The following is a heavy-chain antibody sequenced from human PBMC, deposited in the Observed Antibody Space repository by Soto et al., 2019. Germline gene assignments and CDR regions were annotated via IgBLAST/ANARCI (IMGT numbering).Heavy chain of an antibody. CDR3: TIPLIVVVVAATPNAFDI. J-gene: IGHJ3*02. CDR1: GFTFGDYA. CDR2: IRSKAYGGTT. D-gene: IGHD2-15*01. Sequence: GGSLRLSCTASGFTFGDYAMSWFRQAPGKGLEWVGFIRSKAYGGTTEYAASVKGRFTISRDDSKSIAYLQMNSLKTEDTAVYYCTIPLIVVVVAATPNAFDIWGQGTMVTVSS. V-gene: IGHV3-49*03.